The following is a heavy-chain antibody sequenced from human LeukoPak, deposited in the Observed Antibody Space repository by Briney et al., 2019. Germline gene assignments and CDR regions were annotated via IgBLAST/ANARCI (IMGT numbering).Heavy chain of an antibody. CDR2: ISGARGST. D-gene: IGHD4-17*01. V-gene: IGHV3-23*01. J-gene: IGHJ4*02. CDR1: GFTFSSFA. Sequence: GGSLRLSCAASGFTFSSFAMSWVRQAPGKGLESVSLISGARGSTYYADSVKGRFTISRDNSKNTLYLQMNSLRAEDTAVYYCAKGHSDFGTGFDLWGQGTLVTVSS. CDR3: AKGHSDFGTGFDL.